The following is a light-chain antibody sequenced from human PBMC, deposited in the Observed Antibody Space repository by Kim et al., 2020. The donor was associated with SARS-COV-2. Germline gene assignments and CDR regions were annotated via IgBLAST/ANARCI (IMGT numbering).Light chain of an antibody. V-gene: IGLV6-57*01. CDR3: QSYDSSNVV. CDR1: SGSIASNY. CDR2: EDN. J-gene: IGLJ2*01. Sequence: GKTVNNSSTRVSGSIASNYVQWYQQRPGSSPTAVIYEDNQRPSGVPRRFSGSINSSSNSASLTISRLKTEDEADYYCQSYDSSNVVFGGGTQLTVL.